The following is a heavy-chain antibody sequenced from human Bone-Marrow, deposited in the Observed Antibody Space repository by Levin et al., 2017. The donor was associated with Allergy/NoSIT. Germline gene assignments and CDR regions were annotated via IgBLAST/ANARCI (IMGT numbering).Heavy chain of an antibody. Sequence: NPGGSLRLSCAASGLIFSNYDMNWVRQAPGKGLEWVSSISSGSSHIDYADSVKGRFTISRDNAKNSLYLQMNSLRLEDTAVYFCASWAMFYYDGSDFDYFYYGMDVWGQGTTVTVSS. V-gene: IGHV3-21*06. J-gene: IGHJ6*02. CDR2: ISSGSSHI. D-gene: IGHD3-16*01. CDR3: ASWAMFYYDGSDFDYFYYGMDV. CDR1: GLIFSNYD.